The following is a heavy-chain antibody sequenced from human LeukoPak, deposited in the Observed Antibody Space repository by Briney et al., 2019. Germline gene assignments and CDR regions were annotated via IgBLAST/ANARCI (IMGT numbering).Heavy chain of an antibody. D-gene: IGHD6-19*01. CDR3: ARDGKQWLDENAFDI. J-gene: IGHJ3*02. V-gene: IGHV4-4*07. Sequence: PSETLSLTCTVSGGSISSYYWSWIRQPAGKGLEWIGRIYTSGSTNYNPSLKSRVTMSVDTSKNQFSLKLSSVTAADTAVYYCARDGKQWLDENAFDIWGQGTMVTVSS. CDR1: GGSISSYY. CDR2: IYTSGST.